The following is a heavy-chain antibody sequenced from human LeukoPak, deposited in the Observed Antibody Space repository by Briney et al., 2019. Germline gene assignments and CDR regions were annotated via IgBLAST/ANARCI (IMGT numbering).Heavy chain of an antibody. J-gene: IGHJ4*02. V-gene: IGHV3-7*03. Sequence: GGSLRLSCAASKFTFSSYAMSWVRQASGKGLEWVANIKLDGSEKNYVDSVKGRFTISRDNTKNSLYLQMNSLRVEDTAVFYCARDQYDTWSRRGNFDSWGQGTLVIVSS. CDR1: KFTFSSYA. CDR2: IKLDGSEK. D-gene: IGHD3-3*01. CDR3: ARDQYDTWSRRGNFDS.